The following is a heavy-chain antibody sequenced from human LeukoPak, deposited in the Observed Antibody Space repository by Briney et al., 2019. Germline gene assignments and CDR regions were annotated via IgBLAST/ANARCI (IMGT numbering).Heavy chain of an antibody. J-gene: IGHJ4*02. CDR2: ISSSSSYI. CDR1: GFTFSNYW. D-gene: IGHD3-10*01. Sequence: GGSPRLSCVASGFTFSNYWMSWVRQAPGKGLEWVSSISSSSSYIYYADSVKGRFTISRDNAKNSLYLQMNSLRAEDTAVYYCARDPEGYYGSGSYSDYWGQGTLVTVSS. V-gene: IGHV3-21*01. CDR3: ARDPEGYYGSGSYSDY.